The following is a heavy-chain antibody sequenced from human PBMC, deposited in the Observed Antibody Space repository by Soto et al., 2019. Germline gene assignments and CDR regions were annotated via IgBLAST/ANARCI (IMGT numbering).Heavy chain of an antibody. Sequence: PGGSLRLSCAASGFTFSHAWMTWVRQARGKGLEWVGRIKTKTDGGTTDYAAPVKGRFTISRDDSKNTLYLQMNSVKTEDTAVYYCTTDRISYGDYVPTYYYYGMDVWGQGTTVTVSS. D-gene: IGHD4-17*01. V-gene: IGHV3-15*01. J-gene: IGHJ6*02. CDR3: TTDRISYGDYVPTYYYYGMDV. CDR2: IKTKTDGGTT. CDR1: GFTFSHAW.